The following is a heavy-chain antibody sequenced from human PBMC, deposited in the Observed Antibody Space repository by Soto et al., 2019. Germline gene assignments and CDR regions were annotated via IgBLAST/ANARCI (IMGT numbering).Heavy chain of an antibody. CDR3: VRDPQGYCSGGRCYYFDR. J-gene: IGHJ4*02. V-gene: IGHV3-21*01. Sequence: EVQLVESGGGLIKPGGSLRLSCVASGFTFSSYTMHWVRQAPGKGLEWVSFISTYSGYKYYADSVKGRFTISRDNAKNSLYLQMNSLSVEDTAVYYCVRDPQGYCSGGRCYYFDRWGQGTLVTVSS. CDR2: ISTYSGYK. CDR1: GFTFSSYT. D-gene: IGHD2-15*01.